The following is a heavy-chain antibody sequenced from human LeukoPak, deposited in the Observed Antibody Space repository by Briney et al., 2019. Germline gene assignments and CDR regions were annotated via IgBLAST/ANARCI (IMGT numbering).Heavy chain of an antibody. V-gene: IGHV4-38-2*02. D-gene: IGHD4-17*01. Sequence: PSETLSLTCSVSGYSISSGYYWAWIRQPPGKGLEWIGSIDGSGSSYYNPSLKSRVTISVDTSRNQFSLKLSSVTAADTAVYYGARVYGDYTGYFDYWGQGTRVTVSS. CDR1: GYSISSGYY. J-gene: IGHJ4*02. CDR3: ARVYGDYTGYFDY. CDR2: IDGSGSS.